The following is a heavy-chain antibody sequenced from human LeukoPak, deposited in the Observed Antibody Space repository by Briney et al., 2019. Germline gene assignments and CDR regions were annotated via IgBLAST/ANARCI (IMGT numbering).Heavy chain of an antibody. CDR3: AREMNYGDHALFDY. D-gene: IGHD4-17*01. CDR1: GGSISSGGYY. V-gene: IGHV4-31*03. CDR2: IYYSGST. Sequence: SQTLSLTCTVSGGSISSGGYYWSWIRQHPGKGLEWIGYIYYSGSTYYTPSLKSRVTISVDPSKNQFSLKLSSVTAADTAVYYCAREMNYGDHALFDYWGQGTLVTVSS. J-gene: IGHJ4*02.